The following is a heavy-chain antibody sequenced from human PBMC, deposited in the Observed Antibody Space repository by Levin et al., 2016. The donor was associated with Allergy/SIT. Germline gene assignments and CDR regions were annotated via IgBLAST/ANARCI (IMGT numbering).Heavy chain of an antibody. V-gene: IGHV4-61*02. Sequence: WIRQPPGKGLEWIGRIYTSGSTNYNPSLKSRVTISVDTSKNQFSLKLSSVTAADTAVYYCARDLPTGSNFGPYYYYGMDVWGQGTTVTVSS. D-gene: IGHD4-23*01. J-gene: IGHJ6*02. CDR2: IYTSGST. CDR3: ARDLPTGSNFGPYYYYGMDV.